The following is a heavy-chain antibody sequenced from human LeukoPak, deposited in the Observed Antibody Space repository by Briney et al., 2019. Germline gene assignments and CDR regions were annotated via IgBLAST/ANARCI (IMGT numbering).Heavy chain of an antibody. D-gene: IGHD6-13*01. CDR3: ARARVGYSSSWYPDY. V-gene: IGHV1-2*02. J-gene: IGHJ4*02. Sequence: ASVKVSCKASGYTFTGYYMHWVRQAPGQGLEWMGWINPNSGGTNYAQKFQGRVTMTRDTSISTAYMELSRLRSDDTAVYYCARARVGYSSSWYPDYWGQGTLVTVSS. CDR2: INPNSGGT. CDR1: GYTFTGYY.